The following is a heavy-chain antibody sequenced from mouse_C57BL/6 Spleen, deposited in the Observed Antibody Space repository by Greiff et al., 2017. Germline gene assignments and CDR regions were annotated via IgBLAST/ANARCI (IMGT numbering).Heavy chain of an antibody. J-gene: IGHJ3*01. CDR1: GYTFPDYY. V-gene: IGHV1-26*01. CDR2: INPNNGGT. D-gene: IGHD2-2*01. CDR3: AMDGYEAWFAY. Sequence: EVQLQQSGPELVKPGASVKISCKASGYTFPDYYMNWVKQSHGKSLEWIGDINPNNGGTSYNQKFKGKATLTVDKSSSTAYMELRSLTSEDSAVYYWAMDGYEAWFAYWGQGTLVTVSA.